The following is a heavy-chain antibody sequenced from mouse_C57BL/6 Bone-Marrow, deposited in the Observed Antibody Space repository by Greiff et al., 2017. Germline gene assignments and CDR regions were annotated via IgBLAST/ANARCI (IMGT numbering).Heavy chain of an antibody. CDR2: IDPENGDT. J-gene: IGHJ2*01. Sequence: VQLQQSGAELVRPGASVKLSCTASGFNIKDDYMHWVKQRPEQGLEWIGWIDPENGDTEYASKFQGKATITADTSSNTAYLQLSSLTSEDTAFYYCTSSPSYFDYWGQGTTLTVSS. CDR1: GFNIKDDY. D-gene: IGHD1-1*01. CDR3: TSSPSYFDY. V-gene: IGHV14-4*01.